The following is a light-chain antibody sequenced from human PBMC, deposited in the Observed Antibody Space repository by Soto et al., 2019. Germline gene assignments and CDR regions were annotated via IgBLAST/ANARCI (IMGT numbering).Light chain of an antibody. CDR3: CSYAGSSAHVV. CDR2: EGS. CDR1: SSDAGSYNL. Sequence: QSALTQPASVSGSPGQSITISCTGTSSDAGSYNLVSWYQQHPGKAPKLMIYEGSKRPSGVSNRFSGSKSGNTASLTISGLQAEDEGDYYCCSYAGSSAHVVFGGGTKHTVL. V-gene: IGLV2-23*01. J-gene: IGLJ2*01.